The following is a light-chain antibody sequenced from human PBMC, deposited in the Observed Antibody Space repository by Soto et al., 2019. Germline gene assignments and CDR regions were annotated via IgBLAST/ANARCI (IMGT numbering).Light chain of an antibody. CDR3: QEYNNWSPVHS. J-gene: IGKJ2*03. V-gene: IGKV3-15*01. CDR1: ESVSSN. Sequence: EIVLTQSPATLSVSPGERATLSCRASESVSSNLAWYQQTPGQAPRLLIYGASTRATGIPARFSGGGSGTEFTLTISSLQSEDFAVYYCQEYNNWSPVHSFGQGTKLEI. CDR2: GAS.